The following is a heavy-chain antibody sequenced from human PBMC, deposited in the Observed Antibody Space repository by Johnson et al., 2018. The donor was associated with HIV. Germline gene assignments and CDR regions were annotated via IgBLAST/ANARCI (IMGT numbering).Heavy chain of an antibody. CDR3: ARDRADSSSWFTAFDI. Sequence: VQLVESGGGVVQPGRSLRLSCVASGFTFSTYAMHWVRQAPGKGLVWVSRINSDGSSTSYADSVKGRFTISRDNAKNTLYLQMNSLRAEDTTVYYCARDRADSSSWFTAFDIWGQGTMVTVSS. CDR1: GFTFSTYA. CDR2: INSDGSST. V-gene: IGHV3-74*01. J-gene: IGHJ3*02. D-gene: IGHD6-13*01.